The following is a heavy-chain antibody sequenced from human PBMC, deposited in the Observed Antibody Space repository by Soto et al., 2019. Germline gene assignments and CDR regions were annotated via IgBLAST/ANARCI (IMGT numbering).Heavy chain of an antibody. J-gene: IGHJ4*02. CDR1: GGSVSSGSYY. D-gene: IGHD6-13*01. Sequence: PSETLSLTCTVSGGSVSSGSYYWTWIRQPPGKGLEWIGYIYYSGSTNYNPSLKSRVTISVDTSKNQFSLNLSSVTAADTAVYYCARTEILSSSWYYFDYWGQGTLVTVS. CDR3: ARTEILSSSWYYFDY. CDR2: IYYSGST. V-gene: IGHV4-61*01.